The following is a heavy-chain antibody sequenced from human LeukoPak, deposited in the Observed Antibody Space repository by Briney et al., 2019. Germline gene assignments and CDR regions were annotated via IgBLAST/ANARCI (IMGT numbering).Heavy chain of an antibody. CDR3: TSSGSSSSWYDFDY. Sequence: GGALRLSCTASGFTFGDYAMSWFRQAPGKGLEWVGFIRSKAYGGTTEYAASVKGRLTISRDDSKSIAYLQMNSLKTEDTAVYYCTSSGSSSSWYDFDYWGQGTLVTVSS. J-gene: IGHJ4*02. CDR1: GFTFGDYA. V-gene: IGHV3-49*03. D-gene: IGHD6-13*01. CDR2: IRSKAYGGTT.